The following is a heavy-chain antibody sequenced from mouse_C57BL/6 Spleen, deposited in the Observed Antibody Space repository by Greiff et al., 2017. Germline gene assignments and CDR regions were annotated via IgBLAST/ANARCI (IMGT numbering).Heavy chain of an antibody. Sequence: VQLQQSGAELVKPGASVKLSCTASGFNIKDYYMHWVKQRTEQGLEWIGRIDPEDGETKYAPKFPGKATITADTSSTTAYLQLSRLTYEDTAVYYGASYSNYAWFAYWGQGTLVTVSA. CDR1: GFNIKDYY. V-gene: IGHV14-2*01. J-gene: IGHJ3*01. D-gene: IGHD2-5*01. CDR2: IDPEDGET. CDR3: ASYSNYAWFAY.